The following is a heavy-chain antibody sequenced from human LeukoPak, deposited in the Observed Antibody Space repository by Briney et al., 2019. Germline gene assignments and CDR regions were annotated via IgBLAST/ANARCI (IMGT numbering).Heavy chain of an antibody. V-gene: IGHV1-8*01. CDR1: GYTFTSYD. CDR3: ASDLHRRTAMVNY. D-gene: IGHD5-18*01. Sequence: ASLKVSCEASGYTFTSYDINWVRQATGQGLEWMGWINPNSGNTGYAHKVQGRVTMTRNTSISTADMYLSSLRSEDTAVCYCASDLHRRTAMVNYWGQGTLVTVSS. J-gene: IGHJ4*02. CDR2: INPNSGNT.